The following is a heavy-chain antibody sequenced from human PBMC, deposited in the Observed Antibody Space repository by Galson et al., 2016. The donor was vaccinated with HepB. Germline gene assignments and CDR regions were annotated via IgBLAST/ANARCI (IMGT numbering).Heavy chain of an antibody. CDR2: ISGDHAYT. V-gene: IGHV1-18*01. CDR1: GYIFTDYG. D-gene: IGHD6-13*01. J-gene: IGHJ1*01. CDR3: ARDLASSAGQYLRH. Sequence: SVKVSCKASGYIFTDYGISWLRQAPGQGPEWLAWISGDHAYTNYAPRFQDRITMTTETSTQTAYMELRSLTPDDTAVYFCARDLASSAGQYLRHWGQGTLVSVSS.